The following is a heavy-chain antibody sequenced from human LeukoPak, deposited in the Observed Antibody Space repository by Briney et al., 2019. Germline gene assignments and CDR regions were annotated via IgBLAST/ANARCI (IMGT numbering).Heavy chain of an antibody. CDR3: ARDGNFGVAAYYMDV. J-gene: IGHJ6*03. D-gene: IGHD3-3*02. Sequence: SSETLSLTCAVYGGSFSGYYWSWIRQPPGKGLEWIGEINHSGSTNYNPSLKSRVTISVDTSKNQFSLKLSSVTAADTAVYYCARDGNFGVAAYYMDVWGKGTTVTVSS. CDR1: GGSFSGYY. V-gene: IGHV4-34*01. CDR2: INHSGST.